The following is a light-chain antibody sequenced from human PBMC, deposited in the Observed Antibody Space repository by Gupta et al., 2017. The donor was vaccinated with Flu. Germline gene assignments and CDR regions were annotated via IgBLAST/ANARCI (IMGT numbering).Light chain of an antibody. CDR3: QQRSTWLT. Sequence: EIVLTQSPAPLSLSPGEGATISCRASQNVNRYLDWYQQRPGQAPRLIIYDASDRAAGSTDKFSGSGYVKDFTLTSSRRDNEDFAVYYGQQRSTWLTFGGGTMVEVK. CDR1: QNVNRY. CDR2: DAS. V-gene: IGKV3-11*01. J-gene: IGKJ4*01.